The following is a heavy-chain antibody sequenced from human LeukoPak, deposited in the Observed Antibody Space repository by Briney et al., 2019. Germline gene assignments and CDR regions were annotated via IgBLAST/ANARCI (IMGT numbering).Heavy chain of an antibody. D-gene: IGHD3-10*01. J-gene: IGHJ6*03. CDR2: LKQDGTKK. V-gene: IGHV3-7*01. CDR3: AKDLGLPGYMDV. CDR1: GFNFSSSW. Sequence: GGSLRLSCVGSGFNFSSSWMSWVRQAPGKGLEWVANLKQDGTKKNYVDSVKGRFIISRDNAKNSLYLQMNSLRAEDTAVYYCAKDLGLPGYMDVWGKGTTVTISS.